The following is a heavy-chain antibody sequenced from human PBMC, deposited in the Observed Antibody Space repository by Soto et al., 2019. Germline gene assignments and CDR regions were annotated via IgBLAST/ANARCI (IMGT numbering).Heavy chain of an antibody. J-gene: IGHJ4*02. V-gene: IGHV4-30-4*02. Sequence: PSDTLSLTCTVSGGSISSGDYYWSWIRQPPGNGLEWIGYIYYSGSTYYNPSLKSRVTISVDTSKNQFSLKLSSVTAADTAVYYCASGSSVYYTDYCGLVSLVTVSS. CDR1: GGSISSGDYY. CDR2: IYYSGST. CDR3: ASGSSVYYTDY. D-gene: IGHD3-22*01.